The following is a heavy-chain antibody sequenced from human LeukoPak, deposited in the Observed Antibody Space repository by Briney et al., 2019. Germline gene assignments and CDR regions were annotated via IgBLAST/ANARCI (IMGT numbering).Heavy chain of an antibody. Sequence: SQTLSFTCTVSGGSISSGGYYWSWIRQHPGKGLEWIGYIYYSGSTYYNPSLKSRVTISVDTSKNQFSLKLSSVTAADTAVYYCARDLDRGPQRMAFDIWGQGTMVTVSS. CDR2: IYYSGST. D-gene: IGHD6-25*01. CDR3: ARDLDRGPQRMAFDI. CDR1: GGSISSGGYY. J-gene: IGHJ3*02. V-gene: IGHV4-31*03.